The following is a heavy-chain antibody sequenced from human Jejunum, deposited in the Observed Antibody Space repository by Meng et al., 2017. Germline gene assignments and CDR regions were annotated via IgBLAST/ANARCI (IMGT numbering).Heavy chain of an antibody. CDR3: NRRRYCCDSGTYMAYFDY. Sequence: GESLKISCAASRFTFSNSWMTWVRQAPGKGLEWVGLIKSKTDGGSTDYAAPVKGRFTISRDDSKNTLYLQMNNLKTEDTDDYYCNRRRYCCDSGTYMAYFDYWGPGTLVTVSS. CDR1: RFTFSNSW. V-gene: IGHV3-15*01. CDR2: IKSKTDGGST. J-gene: IGHJ4*02. D-gene: IGHD3-10*01.